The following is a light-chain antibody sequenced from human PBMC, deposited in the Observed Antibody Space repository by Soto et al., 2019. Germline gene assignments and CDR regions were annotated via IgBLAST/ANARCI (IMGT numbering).Light chain of an antibody. CDR2: GAS. V-gene: IGKV3-15*01. CDR3: QQYKDWPPCT. CDR1: QRISSN. J-gene: IGKJ2*02. Sequence: EILMTQSQATLSFSPGERATLSCRASQRISSNVAWYQQKPGQAPRLLIYGASTRATGVPARFSGGGSGTEFTLTISSLQSEDFAVYFCQQYKDWPPCTFGQGTKLEIK.